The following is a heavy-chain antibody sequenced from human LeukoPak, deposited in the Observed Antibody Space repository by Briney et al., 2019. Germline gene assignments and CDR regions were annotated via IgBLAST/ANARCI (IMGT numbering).Heavy chain of an antibody. CDR1: GFTFSSYA. Sequence: GGSLRLSCAASGFTFSSYAMSWVRQAPGKGLEWVSGISGSGGSTYYADSVKGRFTISRDNSKNTLYLQMNSLRAEDTAVYYCAKDQVWGSYRSVRHFDYWGQGTLVTVSS. D-gene: IGHD3-16*02. CDR3: AKDQVWGSYRSVRHFDY. J-gene: IGHJ4*02. CDR2: ISGSGGST. V-gene: IGHV3-23*01.